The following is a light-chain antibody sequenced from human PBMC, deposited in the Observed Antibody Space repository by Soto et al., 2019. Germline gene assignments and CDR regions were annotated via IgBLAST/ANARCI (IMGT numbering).Light chain of an antibody. CDR1: QSVSSY. J-gene: IGKJ1*01. Sequence: EIVLTQSPATLSLSPGERATLSCRASQSVSSYLAWYQQKPGQAPRLLIYDASTRATGIPARFSGSGSGTDFTLTISSLEPEDFAVYYCHQGSNWRTFGQGTKVEIK. CDR2: DAS. CDR3: HQGSNWRT. V-gene: IGKV3-11*01.